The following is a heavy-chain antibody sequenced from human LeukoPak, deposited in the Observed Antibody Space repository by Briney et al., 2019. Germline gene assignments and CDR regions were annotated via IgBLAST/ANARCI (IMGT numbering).Heavy chain of an antibody. V-gene: IGHV4-61*02. J-gene: IGHJ3*02. CDR3: ARDIVVVRTFDI. D-gene: IGHD2-21*01. Sequence: PSETLSLTCTVSGGSISSGSYYWSWIRQPAGEGLEWIGRIYTSGSTNYNPSLKSRVTISVDTSKNQFSLKLSSVTAADTAVYYCARDIVVVRTFDIWGQGTMVTVSS. CDR1: GGSISSGSYY. CDR2: IYTSGST.